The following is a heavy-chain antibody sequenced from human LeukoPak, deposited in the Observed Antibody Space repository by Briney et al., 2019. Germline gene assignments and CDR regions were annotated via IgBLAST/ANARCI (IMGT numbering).Heavy chain of an antibody. V-gene: IGHV1-2*06. D-gene: IGHD3-22*01. CDR3: ARAYYYDSSGYYYGY. CDR2: INPNSGGT. J-gene: IGHJ4*02. CDR1: GYTFTGYY. Sequence: GASVKVSCKASGYTFTGYYMHWVRQAPGQGLEWMGRINPNSGGTNYAQKFQGRVTMTKETSISTAYMELSRLRSDDTAVYYCARAYYYDSSGYYYGYWGQGTLVTVSS.